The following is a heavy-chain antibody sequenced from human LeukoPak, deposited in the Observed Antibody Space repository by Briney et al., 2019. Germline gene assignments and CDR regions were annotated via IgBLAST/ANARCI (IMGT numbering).Heavy chain of an antibody. Sequence: GGSLRLSRVASGFTFSDAWRSWVRQAPGKGLEWVGRFKSKSAGRTTDYPSLMKGKFTDKRDDSQNTLPLQMNSLDAEDTAVYFCAADRGGGAFDIWGPGTLVTVSS. CDR2: FKSKSAGRTT. CDR1: GFTFSDAW. D-gene: IGHD3-16*01. CDR3: AADRGGGAFDI. J-gene: IGHJ3*02. V-gene: IGHV3-15*01.